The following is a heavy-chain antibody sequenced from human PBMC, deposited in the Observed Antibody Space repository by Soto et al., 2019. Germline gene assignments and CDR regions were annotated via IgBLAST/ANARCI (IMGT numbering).Heavy chain of an antibody. D-gene: IGHD3-10*01. J-gene: IGHJ4*02. CDR2: IYYSGST. Sequence: SETLSLTCTVSGGSISSSSYYWGWIRQPPGKGLEWIGSIYYSGSTYYNPSLKSRVTISVDTSKNQFSLKLSSVTAADTAVYYCALGYYYGSGSLYWGQGTLVTVSS. V-gene: IGHV4-39*01. CDR3: ALGYYYGSGSLY. CDR1: GGSISSSSYY.